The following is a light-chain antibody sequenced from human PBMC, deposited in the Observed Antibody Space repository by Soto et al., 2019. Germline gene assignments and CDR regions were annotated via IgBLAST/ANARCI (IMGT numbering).Light chain of an antibody. J-gene: IGKJ2*01. V-gene: IGKV1-8*01. CDR2: AAS. CDR1: QGISSY. Sequence: AIRMTQSPSSLSASTGDRVTITCRASQGISSYLAWYQQKPGKAPKRLIYAASTLQSGVPSRFSGSGSGTAFTLTISCLQSEDFATYYCQQYYSYPPYTFGQGTKLEIK. CDR3: QQYYSYPPYT.